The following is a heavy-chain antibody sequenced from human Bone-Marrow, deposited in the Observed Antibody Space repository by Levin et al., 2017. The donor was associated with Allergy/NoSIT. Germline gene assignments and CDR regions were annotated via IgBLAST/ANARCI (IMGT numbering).Heavy chain of an antibody. Sequence: GGSLRLSCVASGFTFNTFAMHWVRQAPGKGLDWLAVISHDGTNKYYAEFVRGRFTISRDNSKNSLYLEINSLRAEDTALYYCARGHYFSDGSIYYNPQGDWGQGTLVTVSS. V-gene: IGHV3-30-3*01. CDR1: GFTFNTFA. CDR3: ARGHYFSDGSIYYNPQGD. CDR2: ISHDGTNK. J-gene: IGHJ4*02. D-gene: IGHD3-22*01.